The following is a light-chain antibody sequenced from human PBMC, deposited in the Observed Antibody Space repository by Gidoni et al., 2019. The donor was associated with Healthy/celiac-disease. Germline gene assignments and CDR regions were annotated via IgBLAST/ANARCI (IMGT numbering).Light chain of an antibody. V-gene: IGLV3-21*04. CDR3: QVWDSSSDHLVV. CDR2: YDS. Sequence: SYVLPPPPPVSVDHEKTDRIPCGGNNIGSKSVHCDQQKPGQAPVLVIYYDSDRPSGIPERFSGSNSGNTGTLTISRVEAGDEDDYYCQVWDSSSDHLVVFGGGTKLTVL. CDR1: NIGSKS. J-gene: IGLJ2*01.